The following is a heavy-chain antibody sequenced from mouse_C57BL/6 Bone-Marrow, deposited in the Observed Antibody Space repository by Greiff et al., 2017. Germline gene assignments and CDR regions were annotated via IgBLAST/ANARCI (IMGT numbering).Heavy chain of an antibody. CDR1: GYTFTSYW. J-gene: IGHJ2*01. CDR2: IYPGSGST. Sequence: QVQLQQPGAELVKPGASVKMSCTASGYTFTSYWITWVKQTPGQGLVWIGDIYPGSGSTNDNEKFKSKATLTVDTSTSTAYRQLSSLTSEDSAVYYCTRRGRFITTVVATDYWGQGTTLTVSS. D-gene: IGHD1-1*01. V-gene: IGHV1-55*01. CDR3: TRRGRFITTVVATDY.